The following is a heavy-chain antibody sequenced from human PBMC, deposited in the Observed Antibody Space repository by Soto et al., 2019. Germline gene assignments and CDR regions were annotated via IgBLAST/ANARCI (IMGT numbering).Heavy chain of an antibody. CDR2: IYYSGST. CDR3: AREPGSHYYYYMDV. CDR1: GGSISSYC. D-gene: IGHD3-10*01. V-gene: IGHV4-59*01. J-gene: IGHJ6*03. Sequence: SETLSLTCTVSGGSISSYCWSWIRQPPGKGLEWIGYIYYSGSTNYNPSLKSRVTISVDTSKNQFSLKLSSVTAADTAVYYCAREPGSHYYYYMDVWGKGTTVTVSS.